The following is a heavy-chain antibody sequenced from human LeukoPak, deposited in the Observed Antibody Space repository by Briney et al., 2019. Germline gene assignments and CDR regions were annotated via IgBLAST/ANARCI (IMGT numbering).Heavy chain of an antibody. CDR3: ARGLPVTDY. Sequence: PSETLSLTCAVYGGSFSGYYWSWIRQPPGKGLEWIGEINHSGSTNYNPSLKSRVTISVDTSKNQFSLKLSSVTAADTAVYYCARGLPVTDYWGQGTLATVSS. V-gene: IGHV4-34*01. CDR1: GGSFSGYY. J-gene: IGHJ4*02. CDR2: INHSGST.